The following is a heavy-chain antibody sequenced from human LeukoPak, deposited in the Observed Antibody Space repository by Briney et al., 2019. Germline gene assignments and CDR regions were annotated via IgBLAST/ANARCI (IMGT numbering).Heavy chain of an antibody. CDR2: IYTSGST. D-gene: IGHD6-13*01. Sequence: PSETLSLTCTVSGGSISSSSYYWGWIRQPAGKGLEWIGRIYTSGSTNYNPSLKSRVTMSVDTSKNQFSLKLSSVTAADTAVYYCARGTYSSSWGMDVWGQGTTVTVSS. V-gene: IGHV4-61*02. J-gene: IGHJ6*02. CDR1: GGSISSSSYY. CDR3: ARGTYSSSWGMDV.